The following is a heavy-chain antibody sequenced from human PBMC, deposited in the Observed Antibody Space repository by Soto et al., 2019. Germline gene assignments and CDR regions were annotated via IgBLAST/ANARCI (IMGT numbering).Heavy chain of an antibody. D-gene: IGHD3-10*01. Sequence: QLQLQESGPGLVKPAETLSLTGTVSGDSISSSRYYWGWIRQPPGKGLEWIGSIYYSGSTYYNPSLMSRVTISVDTSKNQFSLKLSSVTAADTAVYYCARRLYYGSGTEPFDPWGQGTLVTVSS. V-gene: IGHV4-39*01. CDR1: GDSISSSRYY. CDR2: IYYSGST. J-gene: IGHJ5*02. CDR3: ARRLYYGSGTEPFDP.